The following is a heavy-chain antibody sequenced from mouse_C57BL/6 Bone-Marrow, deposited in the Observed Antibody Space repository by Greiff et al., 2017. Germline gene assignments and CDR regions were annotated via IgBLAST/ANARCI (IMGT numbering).Heavy chain of an antibody. D-gene: IGHD4-1*01. CDR2: IDPANGNT. Sequence: EVQLQQSVAELVRPGASVKLSCTASGFNIKTTYMHWVKQRPEQGLEWIGRIDPANGNTKYAPKFQGKATITADTSSNTAYLQLSSLTSEDTAIYYCASAGWDGIYCDYWGQGTTLTVSS. CDR1: GFNIKTTY. J-gene: IGHJ2*01. V-gene: IGHV14-3*01. CDR3: ASAGWDGIYCDY.